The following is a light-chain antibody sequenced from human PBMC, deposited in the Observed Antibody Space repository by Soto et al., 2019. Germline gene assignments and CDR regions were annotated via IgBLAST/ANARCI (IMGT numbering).Light chain of an antibody. CDR1: QSVSPCS. Sequence: EILLTQSPGTLSLSPGERATLSCRASQSVSPCSLAWYQQRPGQSPRLLIYGASSRATGIPDRFSGRGSGTDFTLIISRLEPEDFAVYYCQQFAGSFGGGTKVEIK. CDR3: QQFAGS. J-gene: IGKJ4*02. V-gene: IGKV3-20*01. CDR2: GAS.